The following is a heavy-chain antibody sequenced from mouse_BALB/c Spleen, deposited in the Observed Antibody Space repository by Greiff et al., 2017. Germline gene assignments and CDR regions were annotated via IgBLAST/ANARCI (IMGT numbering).Heavy chain of an antibody. Sequence: QVQLQQSGPELVKPGASVKISCKASGYAFSSSWMNWVKQRPGQGLEWIGRIYPGDGDTNYNGKFKGKATLTADKSSSTAYMQLSSLTSVDSAVYFCARNRYDTYAMDYWGQGTSVTVSS. D-gene: IGHD2-14*01. J-gene: IGHJ4*01. CDR1: GYAFSSSW. V-gene: IGHV1-82*01. CDR2: IYPGDGDT. CDR3: ARNRYDTYAMDY.